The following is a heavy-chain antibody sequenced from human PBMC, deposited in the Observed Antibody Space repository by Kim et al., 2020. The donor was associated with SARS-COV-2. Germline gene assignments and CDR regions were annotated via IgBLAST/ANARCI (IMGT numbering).Heavy chain of an antibody. J-gene: IGHJ4*02. D-gene: IGHD2-2*01. CDR3: ARDVSYCSSTSCYGIDY. CDR1: GFIFSSYS. Sequence: GGSLRLSCAASGFIFSSYSMNWVRQAPGKGLEWVSSISSSSSYIYYADSVKGRFTISRDNAKNSLYLQMNSLRAEDTAVYYCARDVSYCSSTSCYGIDYWGQGTLVTVSS. CDR2: ISSSSSYI. V-gene: IGHV3-21*01.